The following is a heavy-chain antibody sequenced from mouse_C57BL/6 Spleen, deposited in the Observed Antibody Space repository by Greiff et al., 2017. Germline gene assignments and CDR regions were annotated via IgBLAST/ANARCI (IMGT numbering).Heavy chain of an antibody. CDR3: ARENYYGLSWFAY. CDR1: GYTFTSYW. D-gene: IGHD1-2*01. CDR2: IHPNSGST. Sequence: VQLQQPGAELVKPGASVKLSCKASGYTFTSYWMHWVKQRPGQGLEWIGMIHPNSGSTNYNEKFKSKATLTVDKSSSTAYMQLSSLTSEDSAVYYCARENYYGLSWFAYWGQGTLVTVSA. J-gene: IGHJ3*01. V-gene: IGHV1-64*01.